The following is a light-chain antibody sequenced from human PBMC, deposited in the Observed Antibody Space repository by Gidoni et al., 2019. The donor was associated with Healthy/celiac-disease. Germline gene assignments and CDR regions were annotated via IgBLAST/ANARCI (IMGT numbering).Light chain of an antibody. CDR1: SGSIASNY. V-gene: IGLV6-57*01. Sequence: FMLTHPHSLSESPGQTVTISCTRSSGSIASNYVQWYQQRPGSSPTTVIYEDNQRPSGVPDRFSGSIDSSSNSASLTISGLKTEDEADYYCQSYDSSNQVFGGGTKLTVL. CDR3: QSYDSSNQV. J-gene: IGLJ3*02. CDR2: EDN.